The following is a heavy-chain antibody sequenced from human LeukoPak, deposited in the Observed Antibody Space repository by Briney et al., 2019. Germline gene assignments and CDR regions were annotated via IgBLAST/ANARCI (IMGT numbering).Heavy chain of an antibody. CDR2: IDWDDDK. J-gene: IGHJ4*02. CDR1: GFSLSTSGMR. V-gene: IGHV2-70*04. CDR3: ERIPVGEGGFDY. D-gene: IGHD3-10*01. Sequence: SGPTLVNPTQTLTLTCTFSGFSLSTSGMRVSWIRQPPGKALEWLARIDWDDDKFYSTSLKTRLTISKDTSKNQVVLTMTNMDPVDTATYYCERIPVGEGGFDYWGQGPLVAVSS.